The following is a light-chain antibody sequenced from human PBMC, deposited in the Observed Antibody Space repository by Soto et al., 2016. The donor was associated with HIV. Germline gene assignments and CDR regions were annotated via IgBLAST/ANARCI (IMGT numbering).Light chain of an antibody. CDR3: QAWDSSTARVV. CDR2: QDT. CDR1: KLGNKY. V-gene: IGLV3-1*01. Sequence: SYELTQPPSVSVSPGQTASITCSGDKLGNKYACWYQQKPGQSPVLVIFQDTKRPSGIPGRFSGSNSGNTATLTISETQAMDEADYYCQAWDSSTARVVFGGRDQ. J-gene: IGLJ2*01.